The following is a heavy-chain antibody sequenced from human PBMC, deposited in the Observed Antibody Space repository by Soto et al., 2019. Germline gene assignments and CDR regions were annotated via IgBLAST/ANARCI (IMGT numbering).Heavy chain of an antibody. J-gene: IGHJ6*02. Sequence: QVQLVQSGAEVKKPGASVKVSCKASGYTFTSYAMHWVRQAPGQRLEWMGWINAGNGNTKYSQKFQGRVTITRDTSASTAYMELSSLRSEDTAVYYCASLRHSPSYYYYNGMDVWGQGTTVTVSS. CDR1: GYTFTSYA. CDR3: ASLRHSPSYYYYNGMDV. D-gene: IGHD5-18*01. CDR2: INAGNGNT. V-gene: IGHV1-3*01.